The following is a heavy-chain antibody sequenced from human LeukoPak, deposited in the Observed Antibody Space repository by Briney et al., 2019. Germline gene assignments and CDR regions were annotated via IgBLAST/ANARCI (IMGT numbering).Heavy chain of an antibody. CDR3: AKEGQQWLVLFDY. CDR1: GFTFSSYA. J-gene: IGHJ4*02. D-gene: IGHD6-19*01. Sequence: GGSLRLSCAASGFTFSSYAMSWVRQAPGKGLEWVSAISGSGGSTYYVDSVKGRFTISRDNSKNTLCLQMNSLRAEDTAVYYCAKEGQQWLVLFDYWGQGTLVTVSS. CDR2: ISGSGGST. V-gene: IGHV3-23*01.